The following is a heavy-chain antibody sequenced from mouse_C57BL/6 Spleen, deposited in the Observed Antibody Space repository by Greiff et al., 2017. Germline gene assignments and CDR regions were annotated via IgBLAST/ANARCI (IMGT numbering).Heavy chain of an antibody. Sequence: VQRVESGPGLVQPSQSLSITCTVSGFSLTSYGVHWVRQSPGKGLEWLGVIWSGGSTDYNAAFISRLSISKDNSKSQVFFKMNSLQADDTAIYYCARANYDYDEDAMDYWGQGTSVTVSS. J-gene: IGHJ4*01. CDR1: GFSLTSYG. CDR3: ARANYDYDEDAMDY. V-gene: IGHV2-2*01. CDR2: IWSGGST. D-gene: IGHD2-4*01.